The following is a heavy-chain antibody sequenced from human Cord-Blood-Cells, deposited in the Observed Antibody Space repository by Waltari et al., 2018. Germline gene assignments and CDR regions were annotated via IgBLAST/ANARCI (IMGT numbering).Heavy chain of an antibody. CDR3: ARGPLPLWFMHNWFDP. CDR1: GGSFSGYY. J-gene: IGHJ5*02. CDR2: INHSGST. Sequence: QVQLQQWGAGLLKPSETLSLTCAVYGGSFSGYYWSWIRQPPGKGLEWIGEINHSGSTNYNPSLKSRVTISVDTSKNQFSQKLSSVTAADTAVYYCARGPLPLWFMHNWFDPWGQGTLVTVSS. D-gene: IGHD3-10*01. V-gene: IGHV4-34*01.